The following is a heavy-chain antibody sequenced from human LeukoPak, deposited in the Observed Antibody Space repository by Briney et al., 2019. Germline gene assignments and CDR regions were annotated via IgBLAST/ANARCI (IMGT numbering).Heavy chain of an antibody. D-gene: IGHD7-27*01. CDR3: ARDLTAGRLVAGVVY. CDR1: GYTFSNYG. CDR2: ISAYNGNT. V-gene: IGHV1-18*01. J-gene: IGHJ4*02. Sequence: VSVKVSCKASGYTFSNYGTSWVRQAPGQGLEWMGWISAYNGNTNYAQKFQGRVTMTTDTSTYTVYMELRSLRSDDTAVYYCARDLTAGRLVAGVVYWGQGTLVTVSS.